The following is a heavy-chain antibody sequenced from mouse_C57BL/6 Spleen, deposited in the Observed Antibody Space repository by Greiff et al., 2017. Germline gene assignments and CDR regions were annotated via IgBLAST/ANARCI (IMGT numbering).Heavy chain of an antibody. CDR2: ISSGSSTI. V-gene: IGHV5-17*01. J-gene: IGHJ3*01. CDR1: GFTFSDYG. Sequence: EVMLVASGGGLVKPGGSLTLSCAASGFTFSDYGMHWVRQAPEKGLEWVAYISSGSSTIYYADTVKGRFTISRDNAKNTLFLQMTSLRSEDTAMYYCARADGSSQFAYWGQGTLVTVSA. CDR3: ARADGSSQFAY. D-gene: IGHD1-1*01.